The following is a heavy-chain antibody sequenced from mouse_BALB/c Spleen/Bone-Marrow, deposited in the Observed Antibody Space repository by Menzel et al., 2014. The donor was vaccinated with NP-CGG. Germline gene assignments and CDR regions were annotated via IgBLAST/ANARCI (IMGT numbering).Heavy chain of an antibody. V-gene: IGHV5-9*02. CDR1: GFAFSNCD. D-gene: IGHD4-1*01. CDR3: ARVWDWFAY. J-gene: IGHJ3*01. Sequence: DVMLVESGGGLVKPGGSLKLSCTASGFAFSNCDMSWVRQTPEKRLEWVATITSGGGNTYYPYSVKGRFTISRDNARNTLYLQMSSLRSEDTALYYCARVWDWFAYWGQGTLVTVSA. CDR2: ITSGGGNT.